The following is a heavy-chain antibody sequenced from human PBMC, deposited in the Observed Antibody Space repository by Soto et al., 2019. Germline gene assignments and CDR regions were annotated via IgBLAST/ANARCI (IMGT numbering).Heavy chain of an antibody. J-gene: IGHJ4*02. V-gene: IGHV3-30*18. CDR3: AKDQYSSIWYYGVDY. CDR2: ISFDGTNK. Sequence: HVQLVESGGGVVQPGRSRRLSCAASGFSFSRYGMHWVRQAPGKGLGWVAVISFDGTNKYYADSVKGRFTISRDNSKNTLYLQMNSLRTEDTAVYYCAKDQYSSIWYYGVDYWGQGSLATVSP. D-gene: IGHD6-13*01. CDR1: GFSFSRYG.